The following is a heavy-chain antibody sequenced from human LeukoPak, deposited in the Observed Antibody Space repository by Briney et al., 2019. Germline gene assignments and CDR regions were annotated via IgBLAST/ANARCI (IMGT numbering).Heavy chain of an antibody. CDR2: IYTSGST. Sequence: SQTLSLTCTVSGGSIGSGSYYWSWIRQPAGKGLEWIGRIYTSGSTNYNPSLKSRVTISVDTSKNQFSLKLSSVTAADTAVYYCARDFTEPNQYYYCYMDVWGKGTTVTVSS. D-gene: IGHD1-14*01. V-gene: IGHV4-61*02. CDR1: GGSIGSGSYY. CDR3: ARDFTEPNQYYYCYMDV. J-gene: IGHJ6*03.